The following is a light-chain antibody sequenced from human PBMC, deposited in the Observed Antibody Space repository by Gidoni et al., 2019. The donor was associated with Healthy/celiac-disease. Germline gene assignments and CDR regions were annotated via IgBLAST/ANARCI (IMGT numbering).Light chain of an antibody. V-gene: IGLV3-1*01. CDR2: QDS. CDR1: KLGDKY. Sequence: SYALPQPPSVSVSPGQTASITCAGDKLGDKYACWYQQKPGQSPVLVIYQDSKRPSGIPERFSGSNSGNTATLTISGTQAMDEADYYCQAWDSSAYVFGTGTKVTVL. J-gene: IGLJ1*01. CDR3: QAWDSSAYV.